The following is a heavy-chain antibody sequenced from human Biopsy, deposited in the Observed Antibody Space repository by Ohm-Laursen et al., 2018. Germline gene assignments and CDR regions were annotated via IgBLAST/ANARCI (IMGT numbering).Heavy chain of an antibody. D-gene: IGHD6-13*01. J-gene: IGHJ6*01. V-gene: IGHV1-69*06. CDR3: VKDRGAAGTDYYYGMDV. Sequence: SSVKVSCKASGGPFSSYAVTWVRQAPGQGLEWMGGIIPITRTVKSAQRLEGRLTITADTSTDTAFLELSSLRAEDTAVFYCVKDRGAAGTDYYYGMDVWGQGTTVTVSS. CDR2: IIPITRTV. CDR1: GGPFSSYA.